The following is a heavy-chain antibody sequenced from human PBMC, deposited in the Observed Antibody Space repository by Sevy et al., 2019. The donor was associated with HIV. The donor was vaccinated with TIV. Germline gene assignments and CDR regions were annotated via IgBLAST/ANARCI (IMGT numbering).Heavy chain of an antibody. CDR2: INQDGSEK. CDR1: GFTFSSYA. Sequence: GGSLRLSCAASGFTFSSYAMHWVRQAPGKGLEWVANINQDGSEKYHLDSVKGRFTISRDNAKNSLYLQMNSLRAEDSSVYFCARVSSIYYDRGYFYAMDVWGQGTTVTVSS. CDR3: ARVSSIYYDRGYFYAMDV. D-gene: IGHD3-22*01. V-gene: IGHV3-7*01. J-gene: IGHJ6*02.